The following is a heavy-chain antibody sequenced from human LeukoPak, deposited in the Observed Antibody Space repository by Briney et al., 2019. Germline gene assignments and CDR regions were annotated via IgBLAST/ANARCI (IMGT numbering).Heavy chain of an antibody. Sequence: GGSLRLSCAASGFTFSSYSMNWVRQAPGKGLEWVSSISSSSSSFIYYADSVKGRFTISRDNAKNSLYLQMDSLRADDTAVYYCARDKRGATVVTLYSYYYMDVWGKGTTVTISS. D-gene: IGHD4-23*01. J-gene: IGHJ6*03. CDR3: ARDKRGATVVTLYSYYYMDV. V-gene: IGHV3-21*01. CDR2: ISSSSSSFI. CDR1: GFTFSSYS.